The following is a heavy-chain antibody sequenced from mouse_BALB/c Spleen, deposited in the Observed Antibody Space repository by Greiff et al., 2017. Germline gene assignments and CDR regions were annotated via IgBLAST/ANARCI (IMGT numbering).Heavy chain of an antibody. CDR2: IYPGDGDT. CDR3: ARYYGSSYGY. D-gene: IGHD1-1*01. J-gene: IGHJ2*01. V-gene: IGHV1-80*01. Sequence: QVQLKESGAELVRPGSSVKISCKASGYAFSSYWMNWVKQRPGQGLEWIGQIYPGDGDTNYNGKFKGKATLTADKSSSTAYMQLSSLTSEDSAVYFCARYYGSSYGYWGQGTTLTVSS. CDR1: GYAFSSYW.